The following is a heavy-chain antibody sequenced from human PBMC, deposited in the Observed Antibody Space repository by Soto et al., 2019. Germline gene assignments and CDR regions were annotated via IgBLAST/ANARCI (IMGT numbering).Heavy chain of an antibody. CDR2: ISDSGGTT. Sequence: EVQLLESGGRLAQPGGSLRLSCAVSGFTFSSSSMSWVRQAPGKGLEWVSSISDSGGTTYHGDSVKGRFTISRDNSKNTLYLQMHSLRAEDTAVYYCAKALYISSWCLDYWGQGTPVTVSS. CDR3: AKALYISSWCLDY. D-gene: IGHD2-2*01. J-gene: IGHJ4*02. CDR1: GFTFSSSS. V-gene: IGHV3-23*01.